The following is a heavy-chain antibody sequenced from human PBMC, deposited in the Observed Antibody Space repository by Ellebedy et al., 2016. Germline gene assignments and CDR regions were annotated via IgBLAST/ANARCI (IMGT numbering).Heavy chain of an antibody. CDR2: IYYNGDT. J-gene: IGHJ5*02. CDR3: ARTPAWSGWFDP. Sequence: SETLSLTCTVSGGSINGGGYSWSWIRQHPGKGLEWIGHIYYNGDTFYNPSLKSRLTISVDTSKNHFSLELTSVTAADTAVYYCARTPAWSGWFDPWGQGTLVTVSS. D-gene: IGHD3-3*01. V-gene: IGHV4-31*03. CDR1: GGSINGGGYS.